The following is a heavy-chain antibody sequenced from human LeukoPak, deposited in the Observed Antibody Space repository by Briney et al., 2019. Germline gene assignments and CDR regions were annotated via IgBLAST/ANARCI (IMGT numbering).Heavy chain of an antibody. V-gene: IGHV1-2*02. CDR1: GYTFTGYY. Sequence: GASVKVSCKASGYTFTGYYMHGVRQAPGQGIEWMGWINPNRGGTNYAQKFQGRVTMTSATSISTAYMELSRLRSDDTAVYYCATEARVRVIVVVPAVHNWFDPGGQGTLVTVSS. CDR2: INPNRGGT. D-gene: IGHD2-2*01. J-gene: IGHJ5*02. CDR3: ATEARVRVIVVVPAVHNWFDP.